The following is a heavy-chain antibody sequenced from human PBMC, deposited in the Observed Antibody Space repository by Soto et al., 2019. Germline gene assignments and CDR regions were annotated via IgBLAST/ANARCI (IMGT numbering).Heavy chain of an antibody. J-gene: IGHJ5*02. CDR3: ARDRGYSRGFDP. Sequence: PSETLSLTCTVSGGSISSYYWSWIRQPPGKGLEWIGYIYYSGSTNYNPSLKSRVTISVDTSKNQFSLKLSSVTAADTAVYYCARDRGYSRGFDPWGQGTLVTVSS. CDR1: GGSISSYY. V-gene: IGHV4-59*01. D-gene: IGHD6-13*01. CDR2: IYYSGST.